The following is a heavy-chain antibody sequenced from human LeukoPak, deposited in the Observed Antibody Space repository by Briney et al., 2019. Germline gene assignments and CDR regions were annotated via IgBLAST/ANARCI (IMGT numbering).Heavy chain of an antibody. V-gene: IGHV3-48*01. Sequence: GGSLRLSCAASGFTFSSYSMNWVHQAPGKGLEWVSYISSSSSTIYYADSVKGRFTISRDNSKNTLYLQMNSLRAEDTAVYYCAKGKHGSGSTNLYDYWGQGTLVTVSS. J-gene: IGHJ4*02. D-gene: IGHD3-10*01. CDR2: ISSSSSTI. CDR1: GFTFSSYS. CDR3: AKGKHGSGSTNLYDY.